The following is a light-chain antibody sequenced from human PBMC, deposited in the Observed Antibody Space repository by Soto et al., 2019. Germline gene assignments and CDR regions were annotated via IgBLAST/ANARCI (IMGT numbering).Light chain of an antibody. CDR3: SSYTSSSNYV. CDR1: SSDVGGYNY. CDR2: DVS. V-gene: IGLV2-14*03. Sequence: QSVLTQPASVSGAPGQSIAISCTGTSSDVGGYNYVSWYQHHPGKAPKLMVYDVSNRPSGVSNRFSGSKSGNTASLTISGLQAEDEADYYCSSYTSSSNYVFGTGTKVTV. J-gene: IGLJ1*01.